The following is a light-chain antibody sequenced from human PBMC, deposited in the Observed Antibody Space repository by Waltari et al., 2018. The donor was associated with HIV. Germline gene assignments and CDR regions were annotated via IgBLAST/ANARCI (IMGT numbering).Light chain of an antibody. V-gene: IGKV1-5*03. Sequence: DIPMSQSPPPLTASVVDRANLTCRASQNVGTWLAWYQQKQGEAHKLLIHKATDVEDGVPSRFSGSASGTEFTLTIDSLHPDDFATFYCHQYSNYLGSFGQGTKLELK. CDR2: KAT. CDR3: HQYSNYLGS. CDR1: QNVGTW. J-gene: IGKJ1*01.